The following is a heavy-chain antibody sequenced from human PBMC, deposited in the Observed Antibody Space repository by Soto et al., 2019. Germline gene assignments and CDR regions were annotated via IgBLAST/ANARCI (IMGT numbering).Heavy chain of an antibody. V-gene: IGHV5-51*01. Sequence: AESQKISCKASGYSFTRYCNAWVRQLPGKDLEWVGVIYPGDSDTRYSPSFRGQVTISADKSISHVYVQWSSLKASDTAMYYCARTRLRQYYYGMDVWGQGTTVTVSS. J-gene: IGHJ6*02. D-gene: IGHD3-10*01. CDR3: ARTRLRQYYYGMDV. CDR1: GYSFTRYC. CDR2: IYPGDSDT.